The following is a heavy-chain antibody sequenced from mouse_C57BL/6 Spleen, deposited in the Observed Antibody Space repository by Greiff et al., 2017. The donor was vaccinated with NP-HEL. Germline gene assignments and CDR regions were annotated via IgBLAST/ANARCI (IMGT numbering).Heavy chain of an antibody. V-gene: IGHV1-20*01. D-gene: IGHD1-1*01. CDR3: ARRGTRSSLWYFDV. CDR1: GYSFTGYF. Sequence: EVQLQQSGPELVKPGDSVKISCKASGYSFTGYFMNWVMQSHGKSLEWIGRINPYNGDTFYNQKFKGKATLTVDKSSSTAHMELRSLTSEDSAVYYCARRGTRSSLWYFDVWGTGTTVTVSS. J-gene: IGHJ1*03. CDR2: INPYNGDT.